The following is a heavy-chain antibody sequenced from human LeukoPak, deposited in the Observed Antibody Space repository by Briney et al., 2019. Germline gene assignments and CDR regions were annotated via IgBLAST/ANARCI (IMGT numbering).Heavy chain of an antibody. Sequence: PGGSLRLSCAAPGFTFSSYAMNWVRQAPGKGLEWVSAISGSGGSTYYADSVKGRFTISRDNSKNTLYLQMNSLRAENTAVYYCAKDRKTCSSTSCYAFPGCWFDPWGQGTLATVSS. CDR1: GFTFSSYA. CDR3: AKDRKTCSSTSCYAFPGCWFDP. CDR2: ISGSGGST. V-gene: IGHV3-23*01. J-gene: IGHJ5*02. D-gene: IGHD2-2*01.